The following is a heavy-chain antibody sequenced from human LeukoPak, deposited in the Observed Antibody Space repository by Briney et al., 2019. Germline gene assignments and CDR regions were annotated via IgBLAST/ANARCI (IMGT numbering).Heavy chain of an antibody. J-gene: IGHJ6*02. D-gene: IGHD4-11*01. Sequence: GGSLRLSCAASGFTFSNFGMHWVRQAPGKGLECVAVIWYDGSNKYYADSVKGRFTISRDNSKNTLSLQMNSLRAEDTAVYYCARDRCSNYVCYYYYGMDVWGQGTTVTVSS. CDR1: GFTFSNFG. CDR3: ARDRCSNYVCYYYYGMDV. CDR2: IWYDGSNK. V-gene: IGHV3-33*01.